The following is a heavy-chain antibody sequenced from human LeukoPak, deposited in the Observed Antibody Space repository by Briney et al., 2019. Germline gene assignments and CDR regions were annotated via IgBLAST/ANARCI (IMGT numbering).Heavy chain of an antibody. Sequence: ASVKVSCKASGHTFTTYGISWVRQAPEQGLEWMGWISAYNGNTNYAQKLQGRVTMTTDTSTSTAYMELRSLRSDDTAVYYCARHYYDSSGYYFDYWGQGTLVTVSS. CDR3: ARHYYDSSGYYFDY. V-gene: IGHV1-18*01. CDR1: GHTFTTYG. CDR2: ISAYNGNT. J-gene: IGHJ4*02. D-gene: IGHD3-22*01.